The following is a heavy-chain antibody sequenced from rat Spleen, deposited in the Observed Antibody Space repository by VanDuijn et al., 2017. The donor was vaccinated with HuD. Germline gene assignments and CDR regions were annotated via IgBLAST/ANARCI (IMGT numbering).Heavy chain of an antibody. J-gene: IGHJ4*01. CDR3: TRDPPGSSGVMDV. Sequence: QVQLKESGPGLVQPSQPLSLTCTVSGFSLSNYGVIWVRQPPGKGLEWMGAIWSGGSTDYNSALKSRLSISRDTSKNQVSLKMSSLQTDDTGTYYCTRDPPGSSGVMDVWGQGASVTVPS. CDR2: IWSGGST. D-gene: IGHD5-1*01. CDR1: GFSLSNYG. V-gene: IGHV2-15*01.